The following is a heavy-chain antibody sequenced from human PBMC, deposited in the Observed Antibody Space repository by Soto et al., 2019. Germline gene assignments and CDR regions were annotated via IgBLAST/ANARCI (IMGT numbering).Heavy chain of an antibody. J-gene: IGHJ4*02. V-gene: IGHV3-9*01. Sequence: EVQLVESGGGLVQPGRSLRLSCAASGFTFDDYAMHWVRQAPGKGLEWVSGISWNSGSIGYADSVKGRFTISRDNAKNSLYLQMNSLRAEDTALSYCAKGRGGSYGRYYFDQWGQGTLVTASS. CDR3: AKGRGGSYGRYYFDQ. D-gene: IGHD1-26*01. CDR2: ISWNSGSI. CDR1: GFTFDDYA.